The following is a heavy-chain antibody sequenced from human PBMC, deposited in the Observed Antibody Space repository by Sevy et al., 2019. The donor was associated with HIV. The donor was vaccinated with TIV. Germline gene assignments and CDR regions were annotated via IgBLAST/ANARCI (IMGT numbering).Heavy chain of an antibody. CDR2: ISGSGGST. J-gene: IGHJ3*02. D-gene: IGHD2-15*01. Sequence: GGSLRLSCAASGFTFSSYAMSWVRQAPGKGLEWVSAISGSGGSTYYADSVKGRFTISRDNSKKTLYRQMNSLRAEDTAVYYCAKDQSFLLGYCSGGSCSQFLNAFDIWGQGTMVTVSS. V-gene: IGHV3-23*01. CDR3: AKDQSFLLGYCSGGSCSQFLNAFDI. CDR1: GFTFSSYA.